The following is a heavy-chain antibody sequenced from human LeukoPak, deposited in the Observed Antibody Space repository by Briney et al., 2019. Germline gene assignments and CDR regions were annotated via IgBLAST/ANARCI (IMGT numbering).Heavy chain of an antibody. CDR2: VYYTGST. CDR3: ARHSGSGSLSRPFDP. J-gene: IGHJ5*02. Sequence: SETLSLTCSVSGPSVTSGGFYWGWLRQPPGKGLEWIATVYYTGSTYYNPSLKSRVTISIDTSKNQFSLSLRSLIAADTALYYCARHSGSGSLSRPFDPWGQGTLVTVSS. CDR1: GPSVTSGGFY. D-gene: IGHD3-10*01. V-gene: IGHV4-39*01.